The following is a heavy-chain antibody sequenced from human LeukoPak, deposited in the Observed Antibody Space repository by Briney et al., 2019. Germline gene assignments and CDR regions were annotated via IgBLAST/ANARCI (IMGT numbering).Heavy chain of an antibody. CDR1: GGSISNSY. Sequence: SETLSLTCTVSGGSISNSYWSWIRQSPGKGLEWIGYIYKSGSTNSNLSPKSRVTISVDTSKNQFSLKLSSVTAADTAVYYCARDLTAQNWFDPWGQGTLVTVSS. V-gene: IGHV4-59*01. CDR2: IYKSGST. J-gene: IGHJ5*02. CDR3: ARDLTAQNWFDP.